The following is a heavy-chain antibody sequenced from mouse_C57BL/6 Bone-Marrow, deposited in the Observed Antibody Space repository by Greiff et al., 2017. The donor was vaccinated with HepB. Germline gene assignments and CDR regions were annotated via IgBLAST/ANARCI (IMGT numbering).Heavy chain of an antibody. V-gene: IGHV1-59*01. Sequence: QVQLQQPGAELVRPGTSVKLSCKASGYTFTSYWMHWVKQRPGQGLEWIGVIDPSDSYTNYNQKFKGKATLTVDTSSSTAYMPLSSLTSEDSAVYYCARNTDYGWFAYWGQGTLVTVSA. CDR1: GYTFTSYW. CDR2: IDPSDSYT. D-gene: IGHD2-4*01. CDR3: ARNTDYGWFAY. J-gene: IGHJ3*01.